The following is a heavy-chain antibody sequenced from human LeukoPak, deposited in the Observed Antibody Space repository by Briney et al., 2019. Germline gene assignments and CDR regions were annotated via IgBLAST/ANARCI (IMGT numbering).Heavy chain of an antibody. CDR1: GGSIISSSFY. CDR3: ARHVYCTNGICSDY. J-gene: IGHJ4*02. Sequence: SETLSLTCTVSGGSIISSSFYWGWIRQPPGKGLEWIGSIYYSGSTYYNTSLKSRVTISIDTSKKQFSLKLRSVTAADTAVYYCARHVYCTNGICSDYWGQGTLVIVSS. V-gene: IGHV4-39*01. D-gene: IGHD2-8*01. CDR2: IYYSGST.